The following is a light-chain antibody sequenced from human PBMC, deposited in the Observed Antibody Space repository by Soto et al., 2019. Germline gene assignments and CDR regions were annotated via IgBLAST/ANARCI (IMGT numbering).Light chain of an antibody. CDR2: DAS. CDR3: QHMRT. J-gene: IGKJ1*01. Sequence: GDRVTITCRASQNINNWIAWYQQKPGKAPKFLIYDASTLESGVPSRFSGSGFGTEFSLTISSLQTDDFGSYYCQHMRTFGQGTKVEMK. V-gene: IGKV1-5*01. CDR1: QNINNW.